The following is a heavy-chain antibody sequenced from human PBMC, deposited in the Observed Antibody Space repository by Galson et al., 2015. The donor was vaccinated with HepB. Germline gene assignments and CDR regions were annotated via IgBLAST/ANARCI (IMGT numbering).Heavy chain of an antibody. J-gene: IGHJ4*02. V-gene: IGHV3-23*01. CDR3: ARDSRSNGWYGHFDS. CDR2: ISRSGGNT. CDR1: GFTFNNYA. D-gene: IGHD6-19*01. Sequence: SLRLSCAASGFTFNNYAMSWVRQAPGKGLEWVSSISRSGGNTYYTDSVQGRFSISRDNSKNTLDLRLNSLRAEDTAVYHCARDSRSNGWYGHFDSWGPGTQVTVSS.